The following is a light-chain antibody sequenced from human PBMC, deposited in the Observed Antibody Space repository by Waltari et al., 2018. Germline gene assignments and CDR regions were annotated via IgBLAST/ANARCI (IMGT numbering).Light chain of an antibody. J-gene: IGKJ4*01. CDR1: QTVRTTY. V-gene: IGKV3-20*01. CDR3: QQYDISPLT. CDR2: GAS. Sequence: EIVLMQSPGTLSLSPGDRATLSCRSSQTVRTTYLAWYQQKPCQAPTLLIYGASSRATGIPDRFSGSGSGTDFSLTISSLEPEDFAVYYCQQYDISPLTFGGGTKVEIK.